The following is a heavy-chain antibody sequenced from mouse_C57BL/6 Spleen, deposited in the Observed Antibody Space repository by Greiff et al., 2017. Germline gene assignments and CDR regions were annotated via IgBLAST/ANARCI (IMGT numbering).Heavy chain of an antibody. J-gene: IGHJ2*01. Sequence: QVQLKESGPELVKPGASVKLSCKASGYTFTSYDITWVKQRPGQGLEWIGWIYPRNGSTKYNEKFKGKATLTVDTSSSTAYMELHSLTSEDSAVYFCAREGYGNYLDYWGQGTTLTVSS. CDR2: IYPRNGST. CDR1: GYTFTSYD. V-gene: IGHV1-85*01. CDR3: AREGYGNYLDY. D-gene: IGHD2-10*02.